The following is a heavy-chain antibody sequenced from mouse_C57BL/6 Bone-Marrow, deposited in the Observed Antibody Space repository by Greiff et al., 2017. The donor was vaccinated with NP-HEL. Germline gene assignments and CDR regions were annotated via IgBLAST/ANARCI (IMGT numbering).Heavy chain of an antibody. Sequence: VQRVESGAELVKPGASVKISCKASGYAFSSYWMNWVKQRPGKGLEWIGQIYPGDGDTNYNGKFKGKATLTADKSSSTAYMQLSSLTSEDSAVYFCASHYGTPYYAMDYWGQGTSVTVSS. D-gene: IGHD1-1*01. CDR2: IYPGDGDT. J-gene: IGHJ4*01. CDR3: ASHYGTPYYAMDY. V-gene: IGHV1-80*01. CDR1: GYAFSSYW.